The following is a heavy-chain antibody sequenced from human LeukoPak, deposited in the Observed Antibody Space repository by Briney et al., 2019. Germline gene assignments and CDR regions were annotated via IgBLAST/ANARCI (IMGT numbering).Heavy chain of an antibody. Sequence: SETLSLTCAVSAYSISSSYYWGWIPQPPRKWLEWIGNIHHTGTTYYNPSLKSRVTISLDASKNQFSLRLLSVTAADTAVYYCARDLSGGTFDYWGQGTLVTVSS. D-gene: IGHD1-1*01. J-gene: IGHJ4*02. CDR3: ARDLSGGTFDY. CDR1: AYSISSSYY. CDR2: IHHTGTT. V-gene: IGHV4-38-2*02.